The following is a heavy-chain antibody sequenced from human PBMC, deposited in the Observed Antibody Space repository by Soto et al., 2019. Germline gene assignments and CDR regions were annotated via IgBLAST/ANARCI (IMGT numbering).Heavy chain of an antibody. V-gene: IGHV4-39*01. J-gene: IGHJ5*02. CDR1: GVSISSRSYY. D-gene: IGHD3-10*01. CDR2: IYYSGST. CDR3: ARLEVRGLA. Sequence: SETLSLTCTVSGVSISSRSYYWGWIRQPPGKGLEWIGSIYYSGSTYYNPSLESRVTISLDTSKNQFSLKLTSVIAADTAVYHCARLEVRGLAWGQGTLVTVSS.